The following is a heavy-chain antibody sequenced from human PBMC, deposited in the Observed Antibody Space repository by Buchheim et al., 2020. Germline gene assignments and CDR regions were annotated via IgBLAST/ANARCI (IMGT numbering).Heavy chain of an antibody. Sequence: QVQLVESGGGVVQPGRSLRLSCAASGFTFSSYGMHWVRQAPGKGLEWVAVIWYDGSNKYYADSVKGRFTISRDNSNKALYLQMNSLRAEDTAVYYCARDDCSGGSCYLGAIDYWGQGTL. CDR3: ARDDCSGGSCYLGAIDY. CDR1: GFTFSSYG. J-gene: IGHJ4*02. CDR2: IWYDGSNK. V-gene: IGHV3-33*01. D-gene: IGHD2-15*01.